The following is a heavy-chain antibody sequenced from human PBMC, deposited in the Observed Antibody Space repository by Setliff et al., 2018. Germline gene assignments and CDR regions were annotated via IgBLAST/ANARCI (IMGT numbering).Heavy chain of an antibody. CDR3: ARARYCSSTSCYYYYYMDV. Sequence: PGGSLRLSCAASGFTFSSYGMNWVRQAPGKGLEWLSYISSSSTTIYYADSVKGRFTVSRDNAKNSLYLQMNSLRADDAAVYYCARARYCSSTSCYYYYYMDVWGKGTTVTVSS. CDR2: ISSSSTTI. J-gene: IGHJ6*03. CDR1: GFTFSSYG. V-gene: IGHV3-48*01. D-gene: IGHD2-2*01.